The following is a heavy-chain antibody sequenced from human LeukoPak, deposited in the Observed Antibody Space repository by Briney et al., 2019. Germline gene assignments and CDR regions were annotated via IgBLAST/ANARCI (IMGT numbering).Heavy chain of an antibody. CDR1: GFTFSSYW. J-gene: IGHJ5*02. Sequence: GRSLRLSCAASGFTFSSYWMHWVRQAPGKGLVWVSRINSDGSSTSYADSVKGRFTISRDNAKNTLYLQMNSLRAEDTAVYYCARDRPYCSGGSCYSRGWFDPWGQGTLVTVSS. V-gene: IGHV3-74*01. CDR2: INSDGSST. D-gene: IGHD2-15*01. CDR3: ARDRPYCSGGSCYSRGWFDP.